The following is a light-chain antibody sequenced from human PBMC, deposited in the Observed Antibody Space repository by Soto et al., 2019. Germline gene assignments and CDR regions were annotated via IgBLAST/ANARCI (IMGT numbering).Light chain of an antibody. J-gene: IGKJ1*01. CDR1: QSGSGN. Sequence: EIVMTQSPATLSLSPGERATLSCRASQSGSGNLAWYQQKSGQAPMLLIYGASTRATGIPARFSGSWSRKEFTLTISSLQSEDFAIYYCQQYNNWPRTFGQGTKAEIK. V-gene: IGKV3-15*01. CDR2: GAS. CDR3: QQYNNWPRT.